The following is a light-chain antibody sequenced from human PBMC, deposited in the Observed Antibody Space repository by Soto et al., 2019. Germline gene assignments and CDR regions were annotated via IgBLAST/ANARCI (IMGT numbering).Light chain of an antibody. Sequence: EIVMTQSPATLSVSPGERATLSCRASQSVSSNLAWYQQKPGQAPRLLMYGASTRATGIPARFSGSGSGTEFTLTISSLQSEDFAVYYCQQYYSPPLTFGGGTKVEIK. CDR2: GAS. J-gene: IGKJ4*01. CDR1: QSVSSN. CDR3: QQYYSPPLT. V-gene: IGKV3-15*01.